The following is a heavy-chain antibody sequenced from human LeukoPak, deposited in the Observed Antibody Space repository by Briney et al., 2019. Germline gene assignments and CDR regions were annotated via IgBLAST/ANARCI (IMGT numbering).Heavy chain of an antibody. CDR1: GGTFSSST. CDR3: ASYCSSTSCYSRGGIDYYMDV. V-gene: IGHV1-69*02. CDR2: IIPILGIA. D-gene: IGHD2-2*01. Sequence: SVKVSCKASGGTFSSSTISWVRQAPGQGLEWMGRIIPILGIANYAQKFQGRVTITADKSTSTAYMELSSLRSEDTAVYYCASYCSSTSCYSRGGIDYYMDVWGKGTTVTVSS. J-gene: IGHJ6*03.